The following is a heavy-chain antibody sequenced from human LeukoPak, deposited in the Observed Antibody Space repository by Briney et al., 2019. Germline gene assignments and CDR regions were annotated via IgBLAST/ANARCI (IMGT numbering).Heavy chain of an antibody. CDR2: ISGSGGST. D-gene: IGHD3-9*01. CDR3: AKGTSYDILTGYFDIIY. CDR1: GFTFSSYA. Sequence: PGGSLRLSCAASGFTFSSYAMSWVRQAPGKGLEWVSAISGSGGSTYYADSVKGRFTISRDSSKNTLYLQMNSLRAEDTAVYYCAKGTSYDILTGYFDIIYWGQGTLVTVSS. V-gene: IGHV3-23*01. J-gene: IGHJ4*02.